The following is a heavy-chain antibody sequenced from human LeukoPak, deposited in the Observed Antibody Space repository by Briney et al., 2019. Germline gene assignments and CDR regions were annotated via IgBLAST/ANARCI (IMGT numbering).Heavy chain of an antibody. CDR1: GYSISSGYY. J-gene: IGHJ3*02. Sequence: SETLSLTCTVSGYSISSGYYWSWIRQPAGKGLEWIGHIYTSGSTNYNPSLKSRVTISVDTSKNQFSLKLSSVTAADTAVYYCARGTSYYDFWSGYYGAFDIWGQGTMVTVSS. V-gene: IGHV4-61*09. CDR3: ARGTSYYDFWSGYYGAFDI. CDR2: IYTSGST. D-gene: IGHD3-3*01.